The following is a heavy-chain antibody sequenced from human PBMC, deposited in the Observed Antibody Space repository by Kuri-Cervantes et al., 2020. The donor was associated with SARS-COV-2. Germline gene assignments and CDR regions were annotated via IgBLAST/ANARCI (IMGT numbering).Heavy chain of an antibody. V-gene: IGHV3-23*01. CDR1: GFTFRSYA. D-gene: IGHD6-19*01. J-gene: IGHJ4*02. Sequence: GGSLRLSCAASGFTFRSYAMSWVRQAPGKGLEWVSAISGNADFTYYADSVKGRFTISRDNSKNTLYLQMDSLRAEDTAVYYCAKGHNSGWHKPPIDYWGQGALVTVSS. CDR3: AKGHNSGWHKPPIDY. CDR2: ISGNADFT.